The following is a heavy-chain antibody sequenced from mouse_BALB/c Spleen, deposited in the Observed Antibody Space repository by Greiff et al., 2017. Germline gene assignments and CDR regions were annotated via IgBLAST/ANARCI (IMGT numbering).Heavy chain of an antibody. CDR1: GYTFTSYY. J-gene: IGHJ3*01. D-gene: IGHD1-2*01. Sequence: VQLQQSGAELVKPGASVKLSCKASGYTFTSYYMYWVKQRPGQGLEWIGEINPSNGGTNSNEKFKSKATLTVNKSSSTAYVQLSSLTSEDSAVYYYTFPNYYGYEAFAYWGQGTLVTVSA. V-gene: IGHV1S81*02. CDR3: TFPNYYGYEAFAY. CDR2: INPSNGGT.